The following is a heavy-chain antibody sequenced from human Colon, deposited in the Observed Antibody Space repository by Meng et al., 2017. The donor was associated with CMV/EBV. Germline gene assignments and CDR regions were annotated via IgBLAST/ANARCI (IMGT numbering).Heavy chain of an antibody. J-gene: IGHJ4*02. Sequence: VQLPQRGAVLVTPSATLSLTCAVYGWSFSGYYWSWIRQPPGKGLEWIGEINHSGSTNYNPSLKSRVTISVDTSKNQFSLKLSSVTAADTAVYYCARGLYGSGRHQIDYWGQGTLVTVSS. CDR3: ARGLYGSGRHQIDY. V-gene: IGHV4-34*01. CDR2: INHSGST. D-gene: IGHD3-10*01. CDR1: GWSFSGYY.